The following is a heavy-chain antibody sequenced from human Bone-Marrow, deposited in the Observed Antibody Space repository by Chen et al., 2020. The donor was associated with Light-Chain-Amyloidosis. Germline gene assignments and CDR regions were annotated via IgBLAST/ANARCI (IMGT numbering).Heavy chain of an antibody. CDR1: GGSITSSGYY. CDR2: VYYGGST. CDR3: ARNCTSEIRGGWFDP. V-gene: IGHV4-39*01. Sequence: QLQLQEAGPGLVKPSETLSLTCTISGGSITSSGYYWGWFRQPPGKVLEWVATVYYGGSTYYNPALKNRVLISVDTSRNQFSLKLASVTASDTAVYFCARNCTSEIRGGWFDPCGPGTLVTVSS. D-gene: IGHD2-8*01. J-gene: IGHJ5*02.